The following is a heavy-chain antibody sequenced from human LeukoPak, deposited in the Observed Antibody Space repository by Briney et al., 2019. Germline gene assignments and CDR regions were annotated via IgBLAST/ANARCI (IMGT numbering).Heavy chain of an antibody. CDR1: GFTFSSYG. CDR3: VVSGSLTYYFDY. J-gene: IGHJ4*02. CDR2: IWYDGSNK. D-gene: IGHD2-15*01. Sequence: GRSLRLSCAASGFTFSSYGMHWVRQAPGKGLEWVAVIWYDGSNKYYADSVKGRFTISRDNSKNTLYLQMNSLRAEDTAVYYWVVSGSLTYYFDYWGQGTLVTVSS. V-gene: IGHV3-33*01.